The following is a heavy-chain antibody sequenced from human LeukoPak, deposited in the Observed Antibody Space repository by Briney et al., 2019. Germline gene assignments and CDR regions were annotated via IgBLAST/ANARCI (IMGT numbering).Heavy chain of an antibody. CDR3: ARAGRPLAAGGHDDY. D-gene: IGHD6-13*01. J-gene: IGHJ4*02. CDR1: GGSISSGGYY. V-gene: IGHV4-31*03. CDR2: IYYSGST. Sequence: PSQTLSLTCTVSGGSISSGGYYWSWLRQHPGKGLEWIGYIYYSGSTYYNPSLKSRVTISVDTSKNQFSLKLSSVTAADTAVYYCARAGRPLAAGGHDDYWGQGTLVTVSS.